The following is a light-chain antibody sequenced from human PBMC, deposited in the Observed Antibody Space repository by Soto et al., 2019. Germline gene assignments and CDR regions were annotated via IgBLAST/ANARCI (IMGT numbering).Light chain of an antibody. J-gene: IGKJ1*01. CDR3: HQYGSAPRT. V-gene: IGKV3-15*01. CDR1: QSVNTN. Sequence: EIMMTQSPVTLSVSPGERATLSCRASQSVNTNLAWYQQKPGQAPRLLIYGASTRATGIPAHFIGNGSGTEFTLTASSLQSEDFAVYYCHQYGSAPRTFGQGTKVEIK. CDR2: GAS.